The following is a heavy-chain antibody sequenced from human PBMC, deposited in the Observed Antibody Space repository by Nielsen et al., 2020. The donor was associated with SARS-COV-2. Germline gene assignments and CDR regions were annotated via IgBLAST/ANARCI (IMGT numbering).Heavy chain of an antibody. D-gene: IGHD3-10*01. Sequence: ASVKVSCKASGYTFTSYAMNWVRQAPGQGLEWMGWINTNTGNPTYAQGFTGRFVFSLDTSVSTAYLQISSLKAEDTAVYYCARDDGSGSYYSTPGLGYWGQGTLVTVSS. V-gene: IGHV7-4-1*02. CDR3: ARDDGSGSYYSTPGLGY. J-gene: IGHJ4*02. CDR1: GYTFTSYA. CDR2: INTNTGNP.